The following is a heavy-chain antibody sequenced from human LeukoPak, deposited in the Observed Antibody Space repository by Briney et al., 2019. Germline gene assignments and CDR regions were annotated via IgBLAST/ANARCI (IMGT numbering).Heavy chain of an antibody. V-gene: IGHV3-7*01. J-gene: IGHJ6*03. CDR3: ARAGDAILHYYYYYMDV. CDR2: IKQDGSEK. D-gene: IGHD2-8*01. CDR1: GFTFSSYW. Sequence: GGSLRLSCAASGFTFSSYWMSWVRQAPGKGLEWVANIKQDGSEKYYVDSVKGRFTISRDNAKNSLYLQMNSLRAEDTAVYYCARAGDAILHYYYYYMDVWGKGTTVTVSS.